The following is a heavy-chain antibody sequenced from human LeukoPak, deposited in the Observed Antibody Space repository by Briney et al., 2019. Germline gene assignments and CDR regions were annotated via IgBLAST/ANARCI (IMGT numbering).Heavy chain of an antibody. Sequence: PGGSLRLSCAASGFTFSSYGMHWVRQAPGKGLEWVAVISYDGSNKYYADSVKGRFTISRDNSKNTLYLQMNSLRAEDTAVYYCAKDPTGRVYYDSSGYHRPVDYWGQGTLVTVSS. D-gene: IGHD3-22*01. CDR1: GFTFSSYG. J-gene: IGHJ4*02. CDR2: ISYDGSNK. CDR3: AKDPTGRVYYDSSGYHRPVDY. V-gene: IGHV3-30*18.